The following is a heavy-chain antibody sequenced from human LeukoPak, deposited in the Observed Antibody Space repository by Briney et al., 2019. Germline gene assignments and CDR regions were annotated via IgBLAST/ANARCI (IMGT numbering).Heavy chain of an antibody. V-gene: IGHV4-59*01. J-gene: IGHJ6*02. D-gene: IGHD4-23*01. CDR2: IYYSGST. Sequence: SETLSLTCTVSGGSISSYYWSWIRQPPGKGLEWIGYIYYSGSTNYNPSLKSRVTISIDTSKNHFSLKLNSVTAADTAVYYCARGRWSGMDVWGRGTTVTVSS. CDR1: GGSISSYY. CDR3: ARGRWSGMDV.